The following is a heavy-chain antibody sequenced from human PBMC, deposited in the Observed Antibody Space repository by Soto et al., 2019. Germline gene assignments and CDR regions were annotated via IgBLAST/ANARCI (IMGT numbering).Heavy chain of an antibody. CDR3: AKDGAAAGTFDY. Sequence: SNHGRQWIRKDPGKGLEWVAVMSYDGSDKYYADSVKGRFTISRDNSKNTLYLQMNSLRPEDTAVYYCAKDGAAAGTFDYWGQGTLVTVSS. V-gene: IGHV3-30*18. CDR2: MSYDGSDK. J-gene: IGHJ4*02. D-gene: IGHD6-13*01. CDR1: SNHG.